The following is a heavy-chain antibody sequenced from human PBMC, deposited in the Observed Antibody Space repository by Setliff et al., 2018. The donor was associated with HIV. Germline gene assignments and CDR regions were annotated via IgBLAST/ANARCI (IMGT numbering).Heavy chain of an antibody. D-gene: IGHD2-21*01. Sequence: SETLSLTCAVSNYSISSAYYCGWIRHPPGKGLEWIGSIYHSGSTYYKPSLKSRVTISVDTSKNQFSLKLSSVTAADTAVYYCARRRETIVVVIGIPNWYFDLWGRGTLVTVSS. CDR1: NYSISSAYY. J-gene: IGHJ2*01. CDR3: ARRRETIVVVIGIPNWYFDL. CDR2: IYHSGST. V-gene: IGHV4-38-2*01.